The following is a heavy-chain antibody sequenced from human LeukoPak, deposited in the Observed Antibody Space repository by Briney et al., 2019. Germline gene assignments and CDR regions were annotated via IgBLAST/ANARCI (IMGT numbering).Heavy chain of an antibody. D-gene: IGHD1-1*01. CDR3: TRPLSPVPN. CDR1: GFSVVNQY. V-gene: IGHV3-66*01. CDR2: IYSGGAT. J-gene: IGHJ4*02. Sequence: GGSLRFSCAVSGFSVVNQYMTWVRQAPGKGLEWVSLIYSGGATYYTDSVKGRFTISRDNSKNTLYLQMNSLRTDDTAVYFCTRPLSPVPNWGQGTLVTVSS.